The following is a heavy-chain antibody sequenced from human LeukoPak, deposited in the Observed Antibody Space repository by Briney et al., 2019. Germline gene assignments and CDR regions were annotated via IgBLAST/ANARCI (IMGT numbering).Heavy chain of an antibody. CDR1: GYTFTGYY. J-gene: IGHJ6*03. CDR2: INPNSGGT. D-gene: IGHD6-6*01. V-gene: IGHV1-2*02. Sequence: GASVKVSCKASGYTFTGYYMHWVRQAPGQGLEWMGWINPNSGGTNYAQKFQGRVTMTRDTSISTAYMELSSLRSDDTAVYYCTREYSSSSANYYYYMDVWGKGTTVTVSS. CDR3: TREYSSSSANYYYYMDV.